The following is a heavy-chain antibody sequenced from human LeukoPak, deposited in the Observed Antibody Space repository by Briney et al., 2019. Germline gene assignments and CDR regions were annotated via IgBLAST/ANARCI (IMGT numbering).Heavy chain of an antibody. CDR3: AKDMPRSYYDSSGQAGH. CDR2: ISGSGGST. V-gene: IGHV3-23*01. J-gene: IGHJ4*02. CDR1: GFTFSSYA. Sequence: GGSLRLPCAASGFTFSSYAMSWVRQAPGKGLEWVSAISGSGGSTYYADSVKGRFTISRDNSKNTLYLQMNSLRAEDTAVYYCAKDMPRSYYDSSGQAGHWGQGTLVTVSS. D-gene: IGHD3-22*01.